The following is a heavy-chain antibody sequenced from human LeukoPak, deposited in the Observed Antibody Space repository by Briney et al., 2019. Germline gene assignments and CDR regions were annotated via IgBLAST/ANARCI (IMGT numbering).Heavy chain of an antibody. J-gene: IGHJ6*02. CDR3: AREGTLGGRPADYEYYYYYGMDV. V-gene: IGHV1-2*02. D-gene: IGHD4/OR15-4a*01. Sequence: ASVKVSCKASGYTFTGYYMHWVRQAPGQGLEWMGWINPNSGGTNYAQKLQGRVTMTTDTSTSTAYMELRSLRSDDTAVYYCAREGTLGGRPADYEYYYYYGMDVRGQGTTVTVSS. CDR1: GYTFTGYY. CDR2: INPNSGGT.